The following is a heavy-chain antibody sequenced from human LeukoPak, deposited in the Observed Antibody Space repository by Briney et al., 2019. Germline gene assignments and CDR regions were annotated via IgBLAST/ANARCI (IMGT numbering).Heavy chain of an antibody. Sequence: ASVKVSCKASGGTFSSYAISWVRQAPGQGLEWMGGIIPIFGTANYAQKFQGGVTITTDESTSTAYMELSSLRSEDTAVYYCAREYGSGTLRPGYYFDYWGQGTLVTVSS. J-gene: IGHJ4*02. D-gene: IGHD3-10*01. CDR3: AREYGSGTLRPGYYFDY. CDR1: GGTFSSYA. CDR2: IIPIFGTA. V-gene: IGHV1-69*05.